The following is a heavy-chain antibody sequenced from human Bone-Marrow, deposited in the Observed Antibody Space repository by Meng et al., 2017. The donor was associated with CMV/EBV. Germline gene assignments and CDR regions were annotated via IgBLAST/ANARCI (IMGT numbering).Heavy chain of an antibody. CDR2: ISGSGGST. J-gene: IGHJ6*02. CDR1: GFTFSSYA. V-gene: IGHV3-23*01. D-gene: IGHD2-2*01. CDR3: ARRYCSSSICPRGSYGMDV. Sequence: ESLKISCAASGFTFSSYAMSWVRQAPGKGLEWVSAISGSGGSTYYADSVKGRFTISRDNSENTLYLEMNSLRAEDTAVYYCARRYCSSSICPRGSYGMDVWGQGTTVTVSS.